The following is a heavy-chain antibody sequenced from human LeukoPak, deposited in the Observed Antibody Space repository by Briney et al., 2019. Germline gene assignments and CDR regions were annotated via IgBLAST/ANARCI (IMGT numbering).Heavy chain of an antibody. CDR2: INHSGST. V-gene: IGHV4-39*07. CDR3: AIRPRAIVLMVYAPFGY. D-gene: IGHD2-8*01. Sequence: SETLSLTCTVSGGSISSSSYSWGWIRQPPGKGLEWIGEINHSGSTNYNPSLKSRVTISVDTSKNQFSLKLSSVTAADTAVYYCAIRPRAIVLMVYAPFGYWGQGTLVTVSS. CDR1: GGSISSSSYS. J-gene: IGHJ4*02.